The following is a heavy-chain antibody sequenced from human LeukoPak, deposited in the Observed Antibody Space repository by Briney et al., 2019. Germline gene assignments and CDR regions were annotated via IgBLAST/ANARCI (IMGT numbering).Heavy chain of an antibody. J-gene: IGHJ4*02. D-gene: IGHD3/OR15-3a*01. CDR2: IKHDDTEI. V-gene: IGHV3-7*01. CDR1: GFDFNKYW. Sequence: GGSLRLCCAASGFDFNKYWMNWVRQAPGKGLEWVANIKHDDTEINYVDSVRGRFTVSRDNAKNSLYLQLNSLRHEDAAVYFCARGGYYNFWTGLVDYWGLGTRVTVSS. CDR3: ARGGYYNFWTGLVDY.